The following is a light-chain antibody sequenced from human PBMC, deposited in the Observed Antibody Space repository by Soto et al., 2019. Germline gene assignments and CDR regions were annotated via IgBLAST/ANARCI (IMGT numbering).Light chain of an antibody. Sequence: IVLTQSPAPLSMPPCNRAALSFLASQSLNRDLAWYQQKPGQAPRLLIYGASTRATGIPARFSGSGSGTDFTLTITSLEPEDFAVYYWQQRSNWPPTFGQGTKVDIK. CDR1: QSLNRD. V-gene: IGKV3-11*01. CDR3: QQRSNWPPT. CDR2: GAS. J-gene: IGKJ1*01.